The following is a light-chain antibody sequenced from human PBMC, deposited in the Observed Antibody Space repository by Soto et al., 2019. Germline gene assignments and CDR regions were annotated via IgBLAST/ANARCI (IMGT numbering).Light chain of an antibody. CDR3: SSYTSSSPLV. V-gene: IGLV2-14*01. Sequence: QSVLTQPASVSGSPGQSITISCTGTNSDVGGYNYVSWYQQHPGKAPKLMIYEVSNRPSGVSNRFSGSKSGNTASLTISGLQAEAEADYYCSSYTSSSPLVFGTGTKLPVL. CDR2: EVS. CDR1: NSDVGGYNY. J-gene: IGLJ1*01.